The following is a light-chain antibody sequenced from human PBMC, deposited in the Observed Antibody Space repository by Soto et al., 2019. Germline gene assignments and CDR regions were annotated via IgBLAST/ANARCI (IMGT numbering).Light chain of an antibody. CDR2: DVT. CDR3: YSYSTSSTYV. J-gene: IGLJ1*01. Sequence: QSDLTQPASVSGSPGQSITISCTGTSSDVGAYNYVSWYQQHPGKVPKVMIYDVTNRPSGVSNRFSGSKSGNTASLTISGLQAEDEADYYCYSYSTSSTYVFGTGTKLTVL. V-gene: IGLV2-14*03. CDR1: SSDVGAYNY.